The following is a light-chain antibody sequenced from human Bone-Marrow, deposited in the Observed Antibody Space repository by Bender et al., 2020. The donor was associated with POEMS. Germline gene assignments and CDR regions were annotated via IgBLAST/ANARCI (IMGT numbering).Light chain of an antibody. CDR2: DVT. Sequence: QSALTQPASVSGSPGQSITISCTGTRGDVDSYNYVSWYQRHPGKAPKLIIYDVTNRPSGVPDRFSGSKSGNTASLTVSGLQAEDETDYYCSSYAGSNNWVFGGGTKLTVL. CDR1: RGDVDSYNY. CDR3: SSYAGSNNWV. J-gene: IGLJ3*02. V-gene: IGLV2-8*01.